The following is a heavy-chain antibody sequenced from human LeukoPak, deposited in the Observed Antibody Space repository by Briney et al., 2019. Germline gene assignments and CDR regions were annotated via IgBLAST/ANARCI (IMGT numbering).Heavy chain of an antibody. CDR3: ARAERRRRDIVLMVYAISLDY. CDR2: INPNSGGT. D-gene: IGHD2-8*01. Sequence: ASVKVSCKASGYTFTGYYMHWVRQAPGQGLEWMGWINPNSGGTNYAQKFQGRVTMTRDTSISTAYMELSRLRSDDTAVYYCARAERRRRDIVLMVYAISLDYWGQGTLVTVSS. J-gene: IGHJ4*02. CDR1: GYTFTGYY. V-gene: IGHV1-2*02.